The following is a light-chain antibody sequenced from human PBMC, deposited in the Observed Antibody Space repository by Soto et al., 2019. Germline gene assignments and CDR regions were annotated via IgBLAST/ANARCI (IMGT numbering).Light chain of an antibody. V-gene: IGKV1-5*03. J-gene: IGKJ1*01. CDR1: ESISNW. CDR3: QQYYTYWT. CDR2: KAS. Sequence: DIQMTQSPSTLSASVGDRVIITCRASESISNWLAWYQQKPGKAPNLLIYKASSLKSGVPLRFSGSGSGTEFTLTIDSLQPDDFATYDCQQYYTYWTFGQGTKVEFK.